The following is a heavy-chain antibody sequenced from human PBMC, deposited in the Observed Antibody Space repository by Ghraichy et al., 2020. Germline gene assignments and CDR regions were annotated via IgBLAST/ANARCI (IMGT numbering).Heavy chain of an antibody. Sequence: GGSLRLSCAASGFTFSSYAMHWVRQAPGKVLEYVSAINYNGGSTYYADSVKGRFTISRDNSKNTLYLQMGSLRAEDMAVYYCARDRLEYSSSSGLDYWGQGTLVTVSS. J-gene: IGHJ4*02. V-gene: IGHV3-64*02. CDR3: ARDRLEYSSSSGLDY. CDR1: GFTFSSYA. D-gene: IGHD6-6*01. CDR2: INYNGGST.